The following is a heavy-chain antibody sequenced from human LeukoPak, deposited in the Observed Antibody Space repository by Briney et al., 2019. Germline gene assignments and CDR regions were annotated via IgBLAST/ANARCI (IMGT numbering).Heavy chain of an antibody. CDR2: IHPSGGNS. Sequence: ASVKVSCKASGYTFTSYGISWVRQAPGQGLEWMGIIHPSGGNSRNTQNFQSRVTMTRDTSTSTVYLELSSLRSEDTAVYYCARDCSSTTCQGPVLDFWGQGTLVTVSS. V-gene: IGHV1-46*01. J-gene: IGHJ4*02. CDR3: ARDCSSTTCQGPVLDF. D-gene: IGHD2/OR15-2a*01. CDR1: GYTFTSYG.